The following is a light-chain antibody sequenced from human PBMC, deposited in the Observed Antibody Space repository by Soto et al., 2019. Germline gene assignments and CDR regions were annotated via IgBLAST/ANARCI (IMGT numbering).Light chain of an antibody. CDR1: QGISSA. CDR2: DAS. V-gene: IGKV1-13*02. Sequence: AIQLTQSPSSLSASVGDRVTITCRASQGISSALAWYQQKPGKAPKLLIYDASSLESGVPSRFSGSGSGTDFTLTISSLQPEDFATYYCQQSETFGQWTKVDIK. CDR3: QQSET. J-gene: IGKJ1*01.